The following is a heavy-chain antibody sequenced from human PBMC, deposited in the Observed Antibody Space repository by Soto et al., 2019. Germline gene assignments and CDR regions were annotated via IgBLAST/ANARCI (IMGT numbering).Heavy chain of an antibody. V-gene: IGHV1-69*01. D-gene: IGHD3-22*01. CDR3: ASDLATYYYDSSGHPR. CDR1: GGTFSSYA. CDR2: IIPIFGTA. Sequence: QVERVQSGAEVMKPGSSVKVSCKASGGTFSSYAISWVRQAPGQGLEWMGGIIPIFGTANYAQKFQGRVTITADESTSTAYMELSSLRSEDTAVYYCASDLATYYYDSSGHPRWGQGTLVTVSS. J-gene: IGHJ4*02.